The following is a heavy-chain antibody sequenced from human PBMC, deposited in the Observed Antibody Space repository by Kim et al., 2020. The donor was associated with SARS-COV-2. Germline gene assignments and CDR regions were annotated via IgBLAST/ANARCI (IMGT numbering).Heavy chain of an antibody. V-gene: IGHV3-33*01. Sequence: GGSLRRSCAASGFTFSSYGMYWVRQAPGKGLEWVAVIWYDGSNKYYADSVKGRFTISRDNSKNTLYLQMNSLRAEDTAVYYCARDGSSSFYYYYMDVWGKGTTVTVSS. CDR1: GFTFSSYG. CDR3: ARDGSSSFYYYYMDV. D-gene: IGHD6-13*01. J-gene: IGHJ6*03. CDR2: IWYDGSNK.